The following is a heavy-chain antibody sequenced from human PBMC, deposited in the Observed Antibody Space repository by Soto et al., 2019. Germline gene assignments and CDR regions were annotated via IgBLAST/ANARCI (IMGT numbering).Heavy chain of an antibody. V-gene: IGHV6-1*01. Sequence: SQSLLLTCAISGDSVSCNSAAHNWLRKSPSRGLEWLGRTYYRSKWYNDYAVSVKSRITINPDTSKNQFSLQLNSVTPEDTAVYYCAVRYASGSYAFDIWGQGTMVTVSS. CDR3: AVRYASGSYAFDI. CDR2: TYYRSKWYN. CDR1: GDSVSCNSAA. D-gene: IGHD3-16*01. J-gene: IGHJ3*02.